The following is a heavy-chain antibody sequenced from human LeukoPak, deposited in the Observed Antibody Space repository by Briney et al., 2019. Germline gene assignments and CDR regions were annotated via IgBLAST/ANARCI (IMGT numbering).Heavy chain of an antibody. D-gene: IGHD2-2*02. CDR2: INPNSGGT. Sequence: ASVKVSCKASGYTFTGYCMHWVRQAPGQGLEWMGWINPNSGGTNYAQKFQGRVTMTRDTSISTAYMELSRMRSDDTAVYYCASTVVPAAIRFDYWGQGTLVTVSS. J-gene: IGHJ4*02. V-gene: IGHV1-2*02. CDR1: GYTFTGYC. CDR3: ASTVVPAAIRFDY.